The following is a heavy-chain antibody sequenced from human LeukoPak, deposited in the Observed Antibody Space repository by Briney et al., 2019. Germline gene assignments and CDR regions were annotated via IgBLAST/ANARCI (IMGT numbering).Heavy chain of an antibody. V-gene: IGHV3-23*01. CDR1: GFTFSSYA. CDR3: AIRGYSYGFFDY. Sequence: GGSLRLSCAASGFTFSSYAMSWVRLAPGKGLEWVSAISGSGGSTYYADSVKGRFTISRDNSKNTLYLQMNSLRAEDTAVYYCAIRGYSYGFFDYWGQGTLVTVSS. J-gene: IGHJ4*02. CDR2: ISGSGGST. D-gene: IGHD5-18*01.